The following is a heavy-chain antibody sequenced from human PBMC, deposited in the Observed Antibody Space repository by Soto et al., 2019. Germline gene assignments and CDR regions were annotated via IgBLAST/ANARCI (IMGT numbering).Heavy chain of an antibody. CDR1: GFTFSSYA. J-gene: IGHJ5*02. CDR2: ISYDGSNK. Sequence: QVQLVESGGGVVQPGRSLRLSCAASGFTFSSYAMHWVRQAPGKGLEWVAVISYDGSNKYYADSVKCRFTISRDNSKNTLDPQMNSVSAEDTAVYYCARGRGYSYDDNWFDPWGQGTLVTVSS. CDR3: ARGRGYSYDDNWFDP. V-gene: IGHV3-30-3*01. D-gene: IGHD5-18*01.